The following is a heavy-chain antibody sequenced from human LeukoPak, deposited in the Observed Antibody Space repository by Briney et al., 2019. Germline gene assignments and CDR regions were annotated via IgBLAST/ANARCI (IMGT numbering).Heavy chain of an antibody. CDR1: GGSISSGSYY. CDR2: IYYSGST. V-gene: IGHV4-61*10. D-gene: IGHD3-9*01. J-gene: IGHJ4*02. CDR3: ARLDGDILTGYFDY. Sequence: SETLSHTCTVSGGSISSGSYYWRWIRQPAGKGLEWIGYIYYSGSTNYNPSLKSRVTISVDTSKNQFSLKLSSVTAADTAVYYCARLDGDILTGYFDYWGQGTLVTVSS.